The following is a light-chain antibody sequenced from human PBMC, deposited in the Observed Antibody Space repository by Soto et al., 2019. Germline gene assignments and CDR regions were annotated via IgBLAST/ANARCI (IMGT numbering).Light chain of an antibody. J-gene: IGKJ4*01. Sequence: DLQMTQSPSSVSASVGDRVTITCRASQGISSRLAWYQQKPGKAPNLLIYAASSLQSGVPSRFSGSGSETDFTLTIGSLQPEDFATYYCQQSNSFPITFGGGTKVEIK. V-gene: IGKV1-12*01. CDR3: QQSNSFPIT. CDR1: QGISSR. CDR2: AAS.